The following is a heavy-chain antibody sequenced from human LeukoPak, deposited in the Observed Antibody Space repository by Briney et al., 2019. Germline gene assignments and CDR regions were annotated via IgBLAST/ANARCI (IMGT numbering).Heavy chain of an antibody. CDR1: GFTSSGYW. V-gene: IGHV3-7*01. D-gene: IGHD3-16*01. CDR2: IRHDGSDK. J-gene: IGHJ4*02. CDR3: ARDGGIGFPFDF. Sequence: GGSLRLSCAASGFTSSGYWMSWVRQAPGKGLEWVANIRHDGSDKYYVDSVKGRFTISRDNAKNSLSLQMNSLRVEDTAVYYCARDGGIGFPFDFWGQGTLVTVSS.